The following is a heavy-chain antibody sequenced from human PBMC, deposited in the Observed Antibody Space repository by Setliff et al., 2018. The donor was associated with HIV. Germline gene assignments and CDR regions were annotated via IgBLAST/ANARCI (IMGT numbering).Heavy chain of an antibody. D-gene: IGHD3-3*01. Sequence: GGSLRLSCAASGFTFSSSWMSWVRHAPGKGLEWVANIKEDGSEKYYVDSVKGRYTFSRDNAKNSLYLQMNSLTAEDTAVYYCARDVSWRVRTYIDYWGQGALVTVSS. CDR1: GFTFSSSW. V-gene: IGHV3-7*01. J-gene: IGHJ4*02. CDR2: IKEDGSEK. CDR3: ARDVSWRVRTYIDY.